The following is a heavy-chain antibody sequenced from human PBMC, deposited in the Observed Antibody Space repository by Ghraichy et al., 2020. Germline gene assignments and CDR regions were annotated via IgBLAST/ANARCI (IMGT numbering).Heavy chain of an antibody. D-gene: IGHD3-9*01. J-gene: IGHJ3*02. CDR3: ARAAKAFYFARGGHVFQI. CDR1: GGTIIRTTFY. Sequence: SETLSLTCSVSGGTIIRTTFYWAWIRQPPGKGLEWIGNIYHTGNTYYNPSLGGRVSMSVDTSKNHFSLQVASVTAADTAVYFFARAAKAFYFARGGHVFQIWGQGKLVTVSA. CDR2: IYHTGNT. V-gene: IGHV4-39*02.